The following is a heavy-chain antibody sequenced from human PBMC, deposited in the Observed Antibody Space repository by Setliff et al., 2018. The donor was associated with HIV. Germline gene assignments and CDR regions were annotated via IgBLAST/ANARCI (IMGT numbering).Heavy chain of an antibody. CDR3: SRPMWWPSGDYGTGFYFAL. J-gene: IGHJ2*01. Sequence: PSETLSLTCNVSGGSISSSNYLGWVRQTPAKGLEWIGTVHQYGSTYYKPSLKSRATVFVDKSLNQVSLRLKSVPAAATAIYFCSRPMWWPSGDYGTGFYFALWGRGSQVTVSS. V-gene: IGHV4-39*01. CDR1: GGSISSSNY. CDR2: VHQYGST. D-gene: IGHD2-21*01.